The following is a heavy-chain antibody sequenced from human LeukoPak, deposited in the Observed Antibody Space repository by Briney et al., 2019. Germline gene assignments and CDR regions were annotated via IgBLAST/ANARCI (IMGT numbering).Heavy chain of an antibody. V-gene: IGHV4-34*01. CDR1: GGSFSGYY. J-gene: IGHJ4*02. CDR2: INQSGST. D-gene: IGHD2-15*01. Sequence: SETLSLTCAVYGGSFSGYYWSWIRQPPGKGLEWIGEINQSGSTNYNPSLKSRVTISVDTSKNQFSLKLSSVTAADTAVYYCARTPMVVAATPFDYWGQGTLVTVSS. CDR3: ARTPMVVAATPFDY.